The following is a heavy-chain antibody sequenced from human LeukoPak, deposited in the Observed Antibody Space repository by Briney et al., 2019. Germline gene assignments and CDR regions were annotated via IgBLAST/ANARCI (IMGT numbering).Heavy chain of an antibody. V-gene: IGHV3-23*01. Sequence: GGSLRLSCVASGFNFEFHGMSWVRQAPGKGLEWVSAISGSGDTTYYGDSVKGRFTIFRDNSKNTVYMQMNSLRADDTAVYYCARDVAMLTPDFDYWGQGTLVTVSS. CDR3: ARDVAMLTPDFDY. CDR1: GFNFEFHG. J-gene: IGHJ4*02. D-gene: IGHD3-9*01. CDR2: ISGSGDTT.